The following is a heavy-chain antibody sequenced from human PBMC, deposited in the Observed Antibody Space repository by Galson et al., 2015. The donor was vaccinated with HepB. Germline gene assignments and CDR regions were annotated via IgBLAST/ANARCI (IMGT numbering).Heavy chain of an antibody. J-gene: IGHJ5*02. V-gene: IGHV3-66*01. CDR1: GFSVSSNY. Sequence: SLRLSCAASGFSVSSNYLTWVRQAPGKGLEWVSVISSGGGSYHADSVKGRFTISRDNSKNTLYLEMNTLRVEDTAVYYCARGRFCSGGTCQGGLLPWFDPWGQGTLVTVSS. CDR3: ARGRFCSGGTCQGGLLPWFDP. D-gene: IGHD2-15*01. CDR2: ISSGGGS.